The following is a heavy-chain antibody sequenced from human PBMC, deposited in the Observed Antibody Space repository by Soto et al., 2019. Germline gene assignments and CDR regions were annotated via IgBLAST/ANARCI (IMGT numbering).Heavy chain of an antibody. V-gene: IGHV4-61*01. J-gene: IGHJ5*02. Sequence: TXATLSLPCTVSGGSFTSGTYFWNWVRQPPGKGLEWIGYISYSGNTDYNPSLKSRATISVDTSKTQFSLKLTSLTAADTAVYYCGRRNSGGNWFDPWGPGTLVTVSS. D-gene: IGHD4-17*01. CDR1: GGSFTSGTYF. CDR3: GRRNSGGNWFDP. CDR2: ISYSGNT.